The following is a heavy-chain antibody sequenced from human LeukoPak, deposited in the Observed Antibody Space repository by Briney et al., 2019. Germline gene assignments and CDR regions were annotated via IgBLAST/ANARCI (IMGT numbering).Heavy chain of an antibody. CDR1: GFTFSSYA. J-gene: IGHJ4*02. CDR3: ARLINGSPGDY. V-gene: IGHV4-39*01. CDR2: IYYTGIT. Sequence: PGGSLRLSCAASGFTFSSYAMSWIRQPPGKGLEWIGSIYYTGITYYNPSLKSRVTISVDTSKNQFSLKLSSVTAADTAVYYSARLINGSPGDYWGQGTLVTVSS. D-gene: IGHD1-26*01.